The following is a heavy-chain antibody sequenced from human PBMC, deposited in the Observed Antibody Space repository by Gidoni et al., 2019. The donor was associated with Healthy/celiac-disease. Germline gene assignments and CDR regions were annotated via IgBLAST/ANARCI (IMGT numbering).Heavy chain of an antibody. CDR3: ARVGEMATIAYFDY. J-gene: IGHJ4*02. D-gene: IGHD3-16*01. CDR1: GFTVSSHY. Sequence: EVQLVESGGGLVQPGGSLRLSCAAAGFTVSSHYMSWVRQAPGKGLEWVSIIYSGGSTYYADSVKGRFTISRDNSKNTLYLQMNSLRAEDTAVYYCARVGEMATIAYFDYWGQGTLVTVSS. CDR2: IYSGGST. V-gene: IGHV3-66*01.